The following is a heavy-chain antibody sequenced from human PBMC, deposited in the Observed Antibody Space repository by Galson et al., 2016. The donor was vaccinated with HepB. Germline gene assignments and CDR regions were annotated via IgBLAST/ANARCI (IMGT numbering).Heavy chain of an antibody. Sequence: VSGDSISSGDYYWSWIRQHPGKGLEWIGYIYYSGTTSYNPSLKSRATISLDTSKNQFSLRLSSVTAADTAVYYCARDRGTETDAFDIWGQGTLVTVSS. CDR2: IYYSGTT. CDR1: GDSISSGDYY. CDR3: ARDRGTETDAFDI. D-gene: IGHD5-12*01. J-gene: IGHJ3*02. V-gene: IGHV4-31*02.